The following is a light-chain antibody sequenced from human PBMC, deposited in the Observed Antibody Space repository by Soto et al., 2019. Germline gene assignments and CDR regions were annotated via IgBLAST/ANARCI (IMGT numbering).Light chain of an antibody. J-gene: IGKJ1*01. Sequence: IQMTQSPSSVSASVGDRVTITCRASERINTYLAWYQQQPGKAPKLLIYAASSLQTGVPSRFSGSGSGTDFTLTITSLQPEDFATYYCQQSYGIPRTFGQGTKVDI. CDR1: ERINTY. V-gene: IGKV1-12*01. CDR2: AAS. CDR3: QQSYGIPRT.